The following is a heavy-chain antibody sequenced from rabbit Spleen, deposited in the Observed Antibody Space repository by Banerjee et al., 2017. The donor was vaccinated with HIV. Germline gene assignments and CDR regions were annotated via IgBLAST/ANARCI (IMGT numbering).Heavy chain of an antibody. CDR3: ARDLTSAIGWNFNL. V-gene: IGHV1S40*01. CDR2: INTINGNN. J-gene: IGHJ4*01. D-gene: IGHD1-1*01. Sequence: VESGGGLVQPGESLTLSCKASGFDFSAYGMTWVRQAPGKGLEWIACINTINGNNVYATWAKGRFTISKASWTTVTLQMTSLTAADTARYFCARDLTSAIGWNFNLWGPGTLVTVS. CDR1: GFDFSAYG.